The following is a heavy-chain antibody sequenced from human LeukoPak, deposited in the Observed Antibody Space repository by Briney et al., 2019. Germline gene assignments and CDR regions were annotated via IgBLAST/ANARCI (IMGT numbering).Heavy chain of an antibody. CDR3: AKDGVGYCSSTSCYQQDAFDI. J-gene: IGHJ3*02. Sequence: GGSLRLSCAASGFTFSSYGMHWVRQAPGKGLEWVAFKRYDGSNKYYADSVKGRFTISRDNSKNTLYLQMNSLRAEDTAVYYCAKDGVGYCSSTSCYQQDAFDIWGQGTMVTVSS. CDR1: GFTFSSYG. D-gene: IGHD2-2*01. V-gene: IGHV3-30*02. CDR2: KRYDGSNK.